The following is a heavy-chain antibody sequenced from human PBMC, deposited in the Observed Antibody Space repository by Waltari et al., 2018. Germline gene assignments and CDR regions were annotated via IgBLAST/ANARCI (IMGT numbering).Heavy chain of an antibody. D-gene: IGHD5-12*01. CDR3: ARDGYNYGDY. CDR1: GFTFSSYG. V-gene: IGHV3-33*01. J-gene: IGHJ4*02. CDR2: IWYDGSNK. Sequence: QVQLVESGGGVVQPGRSLRLSCAASGFTFSSYGMHWVRQAPGKGLGWVAVIWYDGSNKYYADSVKGRFTISRDNSKNTLYLQMNSLRAEDTAVYYCARDGYNYGDYWGQGTLVTVSS.